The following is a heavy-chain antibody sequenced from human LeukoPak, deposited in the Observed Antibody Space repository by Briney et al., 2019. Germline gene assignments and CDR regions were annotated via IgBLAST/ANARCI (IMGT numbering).Heavy chain of an antibody. V-gene: IGHV1-69*02. CDR2: IIPILGIA. D-gene: IGHD7-27*01. CDR1: GGTFSSYT. J-gene: IGHJ3*02. CDR3: ASPLTAGDAFDI. Sequence: ASVKVSCKASGGTFSSYTISWVRQAPGQGLEWMGRIIPILGIANHAQKFQGRVTITADKPTSTAYMELSSLRSEDTAVYYCASPLTAGDAFDIWGQGTMVTVSS.